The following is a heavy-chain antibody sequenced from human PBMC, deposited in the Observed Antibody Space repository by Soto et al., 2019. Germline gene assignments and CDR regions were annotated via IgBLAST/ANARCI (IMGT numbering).Heavy chain of an antibody. J-gene: IGHJ3*02. D-gene: IGHD2-15*01. CDR2: INPSGGST. V-gene: IGHV1-46*01. Sequence: ASVKVSCKASGYTFTSYYMHWVRQAPGQGLGWMGIINPSGGSTSYAQKFQGRVTMTRDTSTSTAYMELSSLRSEDTAVYYCARGRRYCSGGSCYPAAFDIWGQGTMVTVSS. CDR1: GYTFTSYY. CDR3: ARGRRYCSGGSCYPAAFDI.